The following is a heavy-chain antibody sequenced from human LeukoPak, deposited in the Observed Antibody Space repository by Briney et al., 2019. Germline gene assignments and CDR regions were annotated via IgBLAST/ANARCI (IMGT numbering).Heavy chain of an antibody. CDR2: ISWNSGSI. V-gene: IGHV3-9*01. CDR3: AKGQQLVLNDFDY. J-gene: IGHJ4*02. D-gene: IGHD6-13*01. CDR1: GFTFDDYA. Sequence: GGSLRLSCSASGFTFDDYAMHWVRQAPGKGLEWVSGISWNSGSIGYADSVKGRFTISRDNAKNSLYLQMNSLRAEDTALYYCAKGQQLVLNDFDYWGQGTLVTVSS.